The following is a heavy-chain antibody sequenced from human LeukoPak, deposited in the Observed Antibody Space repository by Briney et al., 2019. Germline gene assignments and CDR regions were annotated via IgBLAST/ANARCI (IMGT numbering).Heavy chain of an antibody. Sequence: PGGSLRLSCAASGFTFSSYAMSWVRQAPGKGLGWVSAISGSGGSTYYADSVKGRFTISRDNSKNTLYLQMNSLRAEDTAVYYCAKGLRLSRGYSGYDYHYFDYWGQGTLVTVSS. V-gene: IGHV3-23*01. CDR3: AKGLRLSRGYSGYDYHYFDY. J-gene: IGHJ4*02. D-gene: IGHD5-12*01. CDR2: ISGSGGST. CDR1: GFTFSSYA.